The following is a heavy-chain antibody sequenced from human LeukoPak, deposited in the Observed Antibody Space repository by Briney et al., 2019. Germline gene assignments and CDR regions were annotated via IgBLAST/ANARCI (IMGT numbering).Heavy chain of an antibody. CDR1: GITFSDYY. D-gene: IGHD3-10*01. CDR3: ASVLWFGGIFFDY. J-gene: IGHJ4*02. V-gene: IGHV3-11*01. CDR2: ISSSGSMI. Sequence: GGSLRLSCAASGITFSDYYMTWLRQAPGKGLEWVSYISSSGSMINYADSVKGRFIIPRDNAKNSLYLQMNSLRVEDTAVYYCASVLWFGGIFFDYWGQGTLVTVSS.